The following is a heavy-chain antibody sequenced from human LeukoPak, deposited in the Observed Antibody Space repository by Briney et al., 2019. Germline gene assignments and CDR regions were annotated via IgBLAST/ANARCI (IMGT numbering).Heavy chain of an antibody. Sequence: ASVKVSCKASGHTFTGYYMRWVRQAPGQGLEWMGWINPNSGGTNYAQKLQGRVTMTTDTSTSTAYMELRSLRSDDTAVYYCAQSRGSQPGFDYWGQGTLVTVSS. CDR1: GHTFTGYY. CDR2: INPNSGGT. V-gene: IGHV1-2*02. D-gene: IGHD1-26*01. CDR3: AQSRGSQPGFDY. J-gene: IGHJ4*02.